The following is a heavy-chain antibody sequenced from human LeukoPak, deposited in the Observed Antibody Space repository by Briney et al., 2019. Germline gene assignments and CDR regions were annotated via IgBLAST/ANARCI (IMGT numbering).Heavy chain of an antibody. J-gene: IGHJ4*02. CDR1: AESFSGYY. CDR3: ARKSGYARDY. CDR2: INHSGSTT. V-gene: IGHV4-34*01. Sequence: PSETLSLTCAVYAESFSGYYWNWIRQPPGKGLEWIGEINHSGSTTNYNPSLKSRVTMSVDMSKNQFSLKLSSVTAADTAVYYCARKSGYARDYWGQGTQVTASS. D-gene: IGHD5-12*01.